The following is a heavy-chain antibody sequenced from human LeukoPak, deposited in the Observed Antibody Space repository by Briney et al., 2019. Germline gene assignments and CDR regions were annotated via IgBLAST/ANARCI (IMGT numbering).Heavy chain of an antibody. CDR1: GYTFTGYN. D-gene: IGHD3-22*01. J-gene: IGHJ4*02. CDR2: INPNSGGT. V-gene: IGHV1-2*02. Sequence: ASVKVSCKASGYTFTGYNMHWVRQAPGQGLECMGWINPNSGGTNYAQKFQGKVTMTRDTSISTAYMELSRLRSDDTAVYYCASIYYDSSGYYHFDYWGQGTLVTVSS. CDR3: ASIYYDSSGYYHFDY.